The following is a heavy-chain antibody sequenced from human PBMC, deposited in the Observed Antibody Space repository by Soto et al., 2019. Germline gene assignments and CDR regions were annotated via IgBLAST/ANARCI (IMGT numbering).Heavy chain of an antibody. V-gene: IGHV1-8*01. D-gene: IGHD6-19*01. CDR1: GYTFTSYE. CDR3: PRGQSGYSSGWSPNDY. Sequence: QVQLVQSGAEVQKPGASVKVSCKASGYTFTSYEINWVRQATAQGLEWMGWMNPNSGNTGYAQKFQGRVIMTRNTSISTAYMELSRLRSEDTAVYYCPRGQSGYSSGWSPNDYWGQGTLVTVSS. J-gene: IGHJ4*02. CDR2: MNPNSGNT.